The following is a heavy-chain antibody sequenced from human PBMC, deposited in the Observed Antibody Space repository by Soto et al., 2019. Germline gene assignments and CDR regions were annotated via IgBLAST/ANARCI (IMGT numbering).Heavy chain of an antibody. V-gene: IGHV3-23*01. J-gene: IGHJ4*02. CDR1: GFTFSSYA. D-gene: IGHD3-3*01. CDR3: AKTIRFLEWLSQSGMYYFDY. Sequence: GGSLRLSCAASGFTFSSYAMSWVRQAPGKGLEWVSAISGSGGSTYYADSVKGRFTISRDNSKNTLYLQMNSLRAEDMAVYYCAKTIRFLEWLSQSGMYYFDYWGQGTLVTVSS. CDR2: ISGSGGST.